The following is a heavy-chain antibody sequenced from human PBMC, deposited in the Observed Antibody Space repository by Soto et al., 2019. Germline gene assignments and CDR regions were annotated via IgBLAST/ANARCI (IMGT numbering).Heavy chain of an antibody. CDR2: ISWNSGSI. J-gene: IGHJ4*02. V-gene: IGHV3-9*01. CDR1: GFTFDDYA. CDR3: AKDMGYDLSPLGYFDY. Sequence: GGSLRLSCAASGFTFDDYAMHWVRQAPGKGLEWVSGISWNSGSIGYADSVKGRFTISRDNAKNSLYLQMNSLRSEDTALYYCAKDMGYDLSPLGYFDYWGQGTLVTVSS. D-gene: IGHD5-12*01.